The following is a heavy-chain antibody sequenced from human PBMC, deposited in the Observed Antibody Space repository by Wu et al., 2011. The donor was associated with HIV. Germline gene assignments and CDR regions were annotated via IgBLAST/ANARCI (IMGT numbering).Heavy chain of an antibody. CDR1: GGTFSSYA. V-gene: IGHV1-69*18. CDR2: IIPLYGTA. CDR3: ALTKGWDGYNEEFDP. D-gene: IGHD5-24*01. Sequence: QVQLVQSGAEVKKPGASVKVSCKASGGTFSSYAISWVRQAPRQGLEWMGRIIPLYGTAHYAQNFQGRVTITADESTSIAYMELSSLRSEDTAVYYCALTKGWDGYNEEFDPWGQGTLVTVSS. J-gene: IGHJ5*02.